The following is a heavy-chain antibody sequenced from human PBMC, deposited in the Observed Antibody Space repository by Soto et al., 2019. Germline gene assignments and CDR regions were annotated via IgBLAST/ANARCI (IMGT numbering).Heavy chain of an antibody. J-gene: IGHJ5*02. CDR1: GWSVSGDY. V-gene: IGHV4-59*02. CDR3: TREQSDDNYFDP. CDR2: IYYSGGT. D-gene: IGHD6-19*01. Sequence: TLSLTCAVYGWSVSGDYWSWIRQPPGKALEWLGYIYYSGGTNYNPSLKSRVTISLDKSKSQFSLRLISVTAADTAVYYCTREQSDDNYFDPWGQGTLVTVSS.